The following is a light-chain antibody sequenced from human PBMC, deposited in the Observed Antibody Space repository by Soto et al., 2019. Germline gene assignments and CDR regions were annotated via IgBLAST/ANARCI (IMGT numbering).Light chain of an antibody. Sequence: EIVLTQSPGTLSLSPGERATLSCRASQSVSSTYIAWYQQKFGQASRLLIYGASSKATGIPDRFSGSGSGTDFTLTIRRLESEDFAVSYGQQYSNSPLTFGGGTKVEIK. CDR1: QSVSSTY. J-gene: IGKJ4*01. CDR3: QQYSNSPLT. CDR2: GAS. V-gene: IGKV3-20*01.